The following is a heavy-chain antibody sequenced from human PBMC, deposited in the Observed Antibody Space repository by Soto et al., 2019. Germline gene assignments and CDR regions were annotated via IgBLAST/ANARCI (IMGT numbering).Heavy chain of an antibody. CDR1: GFIFSTYA. V-gene: IGHV3-30-3*01. Sequence: QVQLVESGGGVVQPGRSLRLSCAASGFIFSTYAMHWVRQAPGKGLEWVALISYDGGNEYYADSVKGRFTISRDDSENTLYLQMIGLRAEDTAVYYCTRDSGIVLVLVTSMDVWGQGTTVTVSS. CDR3: TRDSGIVLVLVTSMDV. J-gene: IGHJ6*02. D-gene: IGHD2-2*01. CDR2: ISYDGGNE.